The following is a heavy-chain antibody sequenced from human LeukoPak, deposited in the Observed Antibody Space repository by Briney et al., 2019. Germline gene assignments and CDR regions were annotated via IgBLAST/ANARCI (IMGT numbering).Heavy chain of an antibody. Sequence: GGPLILCCAASGFTFSSYSMYWRHQAPGNRLEWVSSISSSCSYISDADSVKGRFTTSRDNAKNSLYLQMNSLRAEDTAVYYCARDSTPSHIVVVTAIDYWGQGTLVTVSS. CDR1: GFTFSSYS. D-gene: IGHD2-21*02. CDR3: ARDSTPSHIVVVTAIDY. V-gene: IGHV3-21*01. CDR2: ISSSCSYI. J-gene: IGHJ4*02.